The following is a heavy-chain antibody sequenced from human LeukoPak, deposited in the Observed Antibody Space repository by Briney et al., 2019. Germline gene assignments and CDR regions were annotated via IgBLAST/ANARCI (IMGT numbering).Heavy chain of an antibody. CDR2: INPNSGGT. D-gene: IGHD2-2*01. CDR3: ARSFDCSSTSCFPDY. Sequence: ALVKVSCKASGYTFTGYYMHWVRQAPGQGLEWMGWINPNSGGTNYAQKFQGRVTMTRDTSISTAYMELSRLRSDDTAVYYCARSFDCSSTSCFPDYWGQGTLVTVSS. CDR1: GYTFTGYY. V-gene: IGHV1-2*02. J-gene: IGHJ4*02.